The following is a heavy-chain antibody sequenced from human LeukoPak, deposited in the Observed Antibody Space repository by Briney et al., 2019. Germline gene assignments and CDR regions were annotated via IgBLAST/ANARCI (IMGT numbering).Heavy chain of an antibody. Sequence: GGSLRLSCAASAFTFSDYSMNWVRQAPGKGLEWVSYISGRSSTIYYADSVKGRFTISRDNSKNTLYLQMNSLRAEDTAVYYCAKDRISSGSGSSYDYWGQGTLVTVSS. J-gene: IGHJ4*02. CDR2: ISGRSSTI. CDR3: AKDRISSGSGSSYDY. CDR1: AFTFSDYS. V-gene: IGHV3-48*01. D-gene: IGHD1-26*01.